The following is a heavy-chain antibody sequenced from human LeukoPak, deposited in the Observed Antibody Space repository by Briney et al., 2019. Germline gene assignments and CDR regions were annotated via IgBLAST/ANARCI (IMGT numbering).Heavy chain of an antibody. CDR2: IYYSGST. CDR3: ARVNTAMTADGGFDY. J-gene: IGHJ4*02. D-gene: IGHD5-18*01. V-gene: IGHV4-31*03. Sequence: SQTLSLTCTVSGGSISSGGYYWSWIRQHPGKGSDWIGYIYYSGSTYYNPSHKSRVTISADTSRNQFSLKLSSVTAADTAVYYCARVNTAMTADGGFDYWGQGTLVTVSS. CDR1: GGSISSGGYY.